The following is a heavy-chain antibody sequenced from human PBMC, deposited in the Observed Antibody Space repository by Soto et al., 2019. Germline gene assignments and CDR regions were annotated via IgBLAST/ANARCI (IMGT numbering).Heavy chain of an antibody. J-gene: IGHJ6*03. CDR1: GGSFSGYY. D-gene: IGHD2-2*02. CDR2: INHSGST. V-gene: IGHV4-34*01. CDR3: ARRLGYCSSTSCYKRNYYYYMDV. Sequence: SETLSLTCAVYGGSFSGYYWSWIRQPPGKGLEWIGEINHSGSTNYNPSLKSRVTISVDTSKNQFSLKLSSGTAADTAVYYCARRLGYCSSTSCYKRNYYYYMDVWGKGATVTVSS.